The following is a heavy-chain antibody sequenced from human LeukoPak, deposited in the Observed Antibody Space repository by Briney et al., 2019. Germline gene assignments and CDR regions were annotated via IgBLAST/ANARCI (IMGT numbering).Heavy chain of an antibody. CDR2: ISSNGDSI. J-gene: IGHJ4*02. CDR1: GFTFSNYA. V-gene: IGHV3-64*01. CDR3: VQGNWNYPLDY. Sequence: GGSLRLSCAASGFTFSNYAMQWVRQAPGKGLEYVSAISSNGDSIFYASSVKGRFTISRDNSKNTLYLQMGSLRPEDMAVYYCVQGNWNYPLDYWGQGTLVTVSS. D-gene: IGHD1-7*01.